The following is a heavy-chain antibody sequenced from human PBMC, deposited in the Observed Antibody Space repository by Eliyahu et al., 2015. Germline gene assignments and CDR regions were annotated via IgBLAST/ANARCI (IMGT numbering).Heavy chain of an antibody. CDR2: SAGGGT. V-gene: IGHV3-23*01. Sequence: EVQLLESGGGLVQPGESLXLSXAAXGXTLTXYAMXXVRQAPGKGLEWGSPSAGGGTYYXDSVKGRFTISRDNSKNALYLQMNSLRVEDTAVYYCARGDPSHWFLFTSWGQGTPVSVSS. J-gene: IGHJ5*02. CDR3: ARGDPSHWFLFTS. CDR1: GXTLTXYA. D-gene: IGHD2/OR15-2a*01.